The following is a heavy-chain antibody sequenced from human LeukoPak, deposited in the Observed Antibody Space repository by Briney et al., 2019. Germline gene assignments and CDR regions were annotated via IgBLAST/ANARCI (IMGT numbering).Heavy chain of an antibody. V-gene: IGHV4-34*01. CDR1: GGSFSVYY. D-gene: IGHD3-22*01. CDR2: INHSGST. Sequence: SETLSLTCAVCGGSFSVYYWSWIRQPPGKGLEWIGEINHSGSTNYNPSLKSRVTISVDTSKNQFSLKLSSVTAADTAVYYCARGQNDSSGYYLDYWGQGTLVTVSS. CDR3: ARGQNDSSGYYLDY. J-gene: IGHJ4*02.